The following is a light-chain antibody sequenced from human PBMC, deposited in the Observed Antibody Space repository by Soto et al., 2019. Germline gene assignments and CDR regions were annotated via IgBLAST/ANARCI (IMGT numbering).Light chain of an antibody. J-gene: IGLJ2*01. CDR2: EGS. CDR3: CSYAGSSTLI. V-gene: IGLV2-23*01. Sequence: QSALTQPASVSGSPGQSITISCTGTSSDVGSYNLVSWYQHHPGKAPKLMIYEGSKRPSGVSNRFSGSKSGNTASLTISGLQAEAEAEYHCCSYAGSSTLIFGGGTKLTVL. CDR1: SSDVGSYNL.